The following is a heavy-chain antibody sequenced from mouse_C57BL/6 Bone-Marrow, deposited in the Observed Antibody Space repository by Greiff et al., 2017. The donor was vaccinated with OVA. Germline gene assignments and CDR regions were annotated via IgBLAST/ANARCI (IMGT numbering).Heavy chain of an antibody. V-gene: IGHV1-26*01. CDR1: GYTFTDYY. CDR2: INPNNGGT. Sequence: VQLQQPGAELVKPGASVKISCKASGYTFTDYYMNWVKQSHGKSLEWIGDINPNNGGTSYNQKFKGKATLTVDKSSSTAYMELRSLTSEDSAVYYCARWSWADFDYWGQGTTLTVSS. D-gene: IGHD4-1*01. J-gene: IGHJ2*01. CDR3: ARWSWADFDY.